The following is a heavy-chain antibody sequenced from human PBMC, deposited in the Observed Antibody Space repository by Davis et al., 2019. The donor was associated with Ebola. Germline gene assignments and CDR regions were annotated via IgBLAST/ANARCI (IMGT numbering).Heavy chain of an antibody. CDR3: ARVWNDYGSGSYYDY. J-gene: IGHJ4*02. D-gene: IGHD3-10*01. CDR1: GGSFSGYY. Sequence: SETLSLTCAVYGGSFSGYYWSWIRQPPGKGLEWIGEINHSGSTNYNPSLKSRVTISVDTSKNQFSLKLSSVTTADTAVYYCARVWNDYGSGSYYDYWGQGTLVTVSS. CDR2: INHSGST. V-gene: IGHV4-34*01.